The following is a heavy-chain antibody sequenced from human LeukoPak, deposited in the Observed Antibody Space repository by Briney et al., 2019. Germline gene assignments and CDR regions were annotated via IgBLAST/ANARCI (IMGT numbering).Heavy chain of an antibody. D-gene: IGHD2-2*01. CDR2: IYYSGST. CDR3: ARGYCSSTSCYAGPIDN. Sequence: SETLSLTCTVSGGSISSYYWSWIRQPPGKGLEWIGYIYYSGSTNHNPSLKSRVTISVDTSKNQFSLKLSSVTAADTAVYYCARGYCSSTSCYAGPIDNWGRGTLVTVSS. CDR1: GGSISSYY. J-gene: IGHJ4*02. V-gene: IGHV4-59*01.